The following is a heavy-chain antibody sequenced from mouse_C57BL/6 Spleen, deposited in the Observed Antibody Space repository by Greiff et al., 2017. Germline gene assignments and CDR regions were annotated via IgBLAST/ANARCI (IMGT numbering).Heavy chain of an antibody. V-gene: IGHV5-17*01. CDR1: GFTFSDYG. CDR3: ARNGPGAMDY. Sequence: EVKLVESGGGLVKPGGSLKLSCAASGFTFSDYGMHWVRQAPEKGLEWVAYISSGSSTIYYADTVKGRFTISRDNAKNTLFLQMTSLRSEDTAMYYCARNGPGAMDYWGQGTSVTVSS. CDR2: ISSGSSTI. J-gene: IGHJ4*01.